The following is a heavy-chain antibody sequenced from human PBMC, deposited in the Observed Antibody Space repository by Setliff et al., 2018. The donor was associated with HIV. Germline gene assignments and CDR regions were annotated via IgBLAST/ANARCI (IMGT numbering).Heavy chain of an antibody. D-gene: IGHD6-19*01. CDR2: INPNSGGT. CDR3: ARYTSGWFHFDY. Sequence: ASVKVSCKASGYTFTGYYMHWVRQAPGQGLEWMGWINPNSGGTNYAQKFQGRVTMTRDTSITTAYMELSSLRADDTAVYYCARYTSGWFHFDYWGQGTLVTVSS. V-gene: IGHV1-2*02. CDR1: GYTFTGYY. J-gene: IGHJ4*02.